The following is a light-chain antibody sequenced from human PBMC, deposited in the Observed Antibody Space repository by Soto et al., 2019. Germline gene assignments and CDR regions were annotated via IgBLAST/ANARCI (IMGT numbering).Light chain of an antibody. CDR3: QQFGSSIPHT. Sequence: EIVMTQSPGTLSFSPGERATISCRASQVIGSRYLAWYHQKSGQAPRLLSYGASSRATGIPDRLSGSGSGTDFTLTISRLEPEDFGVSYCQQFGSSIPHTFGQGTKLEIK. J-gene: IGKJ2*01. CDR1: QVIGSRY. V-gene: IGKV3-20*01. CDR2: GAS.